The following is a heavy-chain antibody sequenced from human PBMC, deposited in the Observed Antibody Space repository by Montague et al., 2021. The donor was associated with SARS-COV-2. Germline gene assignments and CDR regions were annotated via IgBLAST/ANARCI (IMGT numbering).Heavy chain of an antibody. D-gene: IGHD1-26*01. CDR1: GDSVSSNTAA. CDR2: TCYRSEWYF. Sequence: CAISGDSVSSNTAAWNWIRQSPSRGLEWLGRTCYRSEWYFDYVLSLRGRITINPDTSKNQFSLHLDSVTLDDTAVYYCARYSYSGTYFGLNDAFDIWGQGTLVTVSS. V-gene: IGHV6-1*01. CDR3: ARYSYSGTYFGLNDAFDI. J-gene: IGHJ3*02.